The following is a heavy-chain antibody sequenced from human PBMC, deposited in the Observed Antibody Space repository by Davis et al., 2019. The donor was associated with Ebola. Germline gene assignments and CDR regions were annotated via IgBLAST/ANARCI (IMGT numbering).Heavy chain of an antibody. CDR3: TSGYSSSHQGFNDY. CDR2: ISSSGSTI. J-gene: IGHJ4*02. D-gene: IGHD6-13*01. V-gene: IGHV3-11*01. CDR1: GFTFSDYY. Sequence: GGSLRLSCAASGFTFSDYYMSWIRQAPGKGLEWVSYISSSGSTIYYADSVKGRFTISRDNAKNSLYLQMNSLRAEDTAVYYCTSGYSSSHQGFNDYWGQGTLVTVSS.